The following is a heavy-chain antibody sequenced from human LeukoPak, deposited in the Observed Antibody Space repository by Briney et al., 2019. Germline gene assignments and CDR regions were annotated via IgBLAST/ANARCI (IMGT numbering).Heavy chain of an antibody. Sequence: PGGSLRLSCAASGFTVSSNYRSWVRQAPGKGLEWVSVIYSGGSTYYADSVKGRFTISRDNSKATLYLQMNSLRAEDTAVYYCARDTGGGNWFDPWGQGTLVTVSS. J-gene: IGHJ5*02. CDR3: ARDTGGGNWFDP. V-gene: IGHV3-66*01. CDR1: GFTVSSNY. D-gene: IGHD3-16*01. CDR2: IYSGGST.